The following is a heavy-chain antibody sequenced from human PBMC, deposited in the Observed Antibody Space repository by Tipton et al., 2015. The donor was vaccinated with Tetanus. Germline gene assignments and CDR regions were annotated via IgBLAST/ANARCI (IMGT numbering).Heavy chain of an antibody. J-gene: IGHJ4*02. CDR3: AKDLYYDILTGYPLVYIIPGLGFDY. CDR2: ISYDGSNK. V-gene: IGHV3-30*18. D-gene: IGHD3-9*01. Sequence: SLRLSCAASGFTSSSYGMHWVRQAPGKGLEWVAVISYDGSNKYYADSVKGRFTISRDNSKNTLYLQMNSLRAEDTAVYYCAKDLYYDILTGYPLVYIIPGLGFDYWGQGTLVTVSS. CDR1: GFTSSSYG.